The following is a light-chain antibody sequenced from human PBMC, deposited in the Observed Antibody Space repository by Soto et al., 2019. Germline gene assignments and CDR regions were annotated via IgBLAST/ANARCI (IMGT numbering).Light chain of an antibody. Sequence: EIVLTQSPGTLSLSPGERGTLSCRASQSLSSSYLAGYQQKPGQPPRLLIYFASTRATAVPARFTAGGSGTEFTLTISSLQSDDLAVYYCQQYDKWPRTFGQGTKMDIK. CDR3: QQYDKWPRT. J-gene: IGKJ1*01. V-gene: IGKV3-15*01. CDR2: FAS. CDR1: QSLSSSY.